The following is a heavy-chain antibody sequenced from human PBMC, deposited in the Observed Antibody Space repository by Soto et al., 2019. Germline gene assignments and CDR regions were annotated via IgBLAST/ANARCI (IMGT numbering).Heavy chain of an antibody. Sequence: EVQLVESGGGLVQPGGSLKLSCAASGFTFSGSAMHWVRQASGQGLEWVGRIRSKANSYATAYAASVKGRFTISRDDSKNTAYLQMNSLKTEDTAVYYCTLAGTGAFDIWGQGTMVTVSS. J-gene: IGHJ3*02. CDR1: GFTFSGSA. CDR3: TLAGTGAFDI. D-gene: IGHD6-13*01. CDR2: IRSKANSYAT. V-gene: IGHV3-73*01.